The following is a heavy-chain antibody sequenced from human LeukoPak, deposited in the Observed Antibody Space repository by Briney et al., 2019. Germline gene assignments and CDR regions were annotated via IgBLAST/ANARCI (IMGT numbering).Heavy chain of an antibody. J-gene: IGHJ5*02. CDR1: GGSISSGGYY. Sequence: NTSETLSLTCTVSGGSISSGGYYWSWIRQHPGKGLEWIGYIYYSGSTYYNPSLKSRVTISVDTSKNQFSLKLSSVTAADTAVYYCAREPMTIENWFDPWGQGTLVTVSS. D-gene: IGHD4/OR15-4a*01. CDR2: IYYSGST. V-gene: IGHV4-31*03. CDR3: AREPMTIENWFDP.